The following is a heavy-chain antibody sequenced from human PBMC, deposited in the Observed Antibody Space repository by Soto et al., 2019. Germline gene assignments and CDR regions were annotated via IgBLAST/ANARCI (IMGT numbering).Heavy chain of an antibody. V-gene: IGHV3-66*01. CDR1: GFTVSSNY. CDR3: ASDLYPGLDY. D-gene: IGHD3-16*02. Sequence: EVQLVESGGGLVQPGGSLRLSCAASGFTVSSNYMSWVRQAPGKGLEWVSVIYSGGSTNYAGSVKGRFTISRDNSKNTLYLQMNTLRAEATAVYYCASDLYPGLDYWGQGTLVTVSS. J-gene: IGHJ4*02. CDR2: IYSGGST.